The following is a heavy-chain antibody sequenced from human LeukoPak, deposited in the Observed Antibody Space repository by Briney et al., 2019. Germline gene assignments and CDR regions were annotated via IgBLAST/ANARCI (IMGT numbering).Heavy chain of an antibody. D-gene: IGHD3-3*02. Sequence: GGSLRLSSAASGFTFSSYSMNWVRQAPGKGLEWVSSISSSSSDIYYADSVKGRFTISRDNAKNSLYLQMNSLRAEDTAVYYCARASGLADYWGQGTLVTVSS. J-gene: IGHJ4*02. CDR2: ISSSSSDI. V-gene: IGHV3-21*01. CDR1: GFTFSSYS. CDR3: ARASGLADY.